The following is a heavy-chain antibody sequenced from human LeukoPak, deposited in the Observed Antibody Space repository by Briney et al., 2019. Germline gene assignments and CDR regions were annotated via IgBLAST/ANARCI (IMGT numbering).Heavy chain of an antibody. J-gene: IGHJ4*02. D-gene: IGHD2-15*01. CDR3: ARDGTVVVAERVDY. CDR1: GFTFSSYW. Sequence: GGSLRLSCAASGFTFSSYWMSWVRQAPGKGLEWVANIKQDGSEKYYVDSVKGRFTISRDNAKNSLYLQMNSLRAEDTAVYYCARDGTVVVAERVDYWGQGTQVTVSS. V-gene: IGHV3-7*05. CDR2: IKQDGSEK.